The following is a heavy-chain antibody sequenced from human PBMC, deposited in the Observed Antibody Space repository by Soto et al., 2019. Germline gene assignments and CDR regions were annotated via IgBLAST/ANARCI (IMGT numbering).Heavy chain of an antibody. CDR1: GASITDNY. Sequence: QVQLQQSGPGLVRPSEALTLTCDVSGASITDNYWSWIRQAPGKGPEWIGYVHYSGLRNYNTSLKRRVTIEMGPSNIRLFLKVDSLTAEDTAVYYCARALDYDFWGGRNWFDPWGQGILVTVSS. CDR2: VHYSGLR. CDR3: ARALDYDFWGGRNWFDP. V-gene: IGHV4-59*01. J-gene: IGHJ5*02. D-gene: IGHD3-3*01.